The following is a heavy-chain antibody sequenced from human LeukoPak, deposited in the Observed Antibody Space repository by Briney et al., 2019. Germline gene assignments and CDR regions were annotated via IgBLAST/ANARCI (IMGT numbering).Heavy chain of an antibody. D-gene: IGHD3-3*01. CDR1: GGSISSGSYY. CDR3: ARGPSGYYKDYFDY. V-gene: IGHV4-61*02. J-gene: IGHJ4*02. Sequence: PSQTLSLTCTVSGGSISSGSYYWSWIRQPAGKGLEWIGRIYTSGSTNYNPSLKSRVTISVDTSKNQFSLKLSSVTAADTAVYYCARGPSGYYKDYFDYWGQGTLVTVSS. CDR2: IYTSGST.